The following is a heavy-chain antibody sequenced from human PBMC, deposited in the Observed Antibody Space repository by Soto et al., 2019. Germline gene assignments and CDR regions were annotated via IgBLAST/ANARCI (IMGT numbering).Heavy chain of an antibody. CDR2: IYYSGST. CDR3: ARQTCDFWSCYYGGSFGP. D-gene: IGHD3-3*01. CDR1: GGSISSSSYY. J-gene: IGHJ5*02. Sequence: QLQLQESGPGLVKPSETLSLTCTVSGGSISSSSYYWGWIRQPPGKGLEWIGSIYYSGSTYYNPSLKCQVPLSVDKSKNQFSLKLSFVTAADTAVYYCARQTCDFWSCYYGGSFGPWGQGTLVTVSS. V-gene: IGHV4-39*01.